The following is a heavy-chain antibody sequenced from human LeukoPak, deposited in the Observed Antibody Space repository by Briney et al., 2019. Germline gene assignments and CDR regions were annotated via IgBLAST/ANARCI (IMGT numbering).Heavy chain of an antibody. CDR3: VSTLRFLPYRRFDY. Sequence: SGTLSLTCSVSGGSIISSNYYWGWIRQPPGKGLEWIGSIYQSGSGSSYCNPSLKSRVTISGDTSKNQFSLRLSSVTAADTAVYYCVSTLRFLPYRRFDYWGQGTLITVPS. CDR2: IYQSGSGSS. CDR1: GGSIISSNYY. V-gene: IGHV4-39*01. D-gene: IGHD3-3*01. J-gene: IGHJ4*02.